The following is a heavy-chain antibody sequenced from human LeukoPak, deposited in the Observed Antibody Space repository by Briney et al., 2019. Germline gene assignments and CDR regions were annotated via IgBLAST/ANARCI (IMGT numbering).Heavy chain of an antibody. D-gene: IGHD3-3*01. CDR3: ARGRPLYDFWSGYRYYYYGMDV. Sequence: SETLSLTCAVYGGSFSGYYWSWIRQPPGKGLEWIGEINHSGSTNYNPSLKGRVTISVDTSKNQFSLKLSSVTAADTAVYYCARGRPLYDFWSGYRYYYYGMDVWGQGTTVTVSS. CDR1: GGSFSGYY. V-gene: IGHV4-34*01. CDR2: INHSGST. J-gene: IGHJ6*02.